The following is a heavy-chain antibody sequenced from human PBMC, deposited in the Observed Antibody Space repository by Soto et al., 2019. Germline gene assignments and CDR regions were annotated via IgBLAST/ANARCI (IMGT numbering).Heavy chain of an antibody. CDR2: IYYSGST. CDR3: ARHAGGLGAFDI. Sequence: PSETLSLTCTVSGGSISSYYWSWIRQPPGKGLERIGYIYYSGSTNYNPSLKSRVTISVDTSKNQFFLKLSSVTAADTAVYYCARHAGGLGAFDIWGQGTMVTVSS. J-gene: IGHJ3*02. D-gene: IGHD3-16*01. CDR1: GGSISSYY. V-gene: IGHV4-59*08.